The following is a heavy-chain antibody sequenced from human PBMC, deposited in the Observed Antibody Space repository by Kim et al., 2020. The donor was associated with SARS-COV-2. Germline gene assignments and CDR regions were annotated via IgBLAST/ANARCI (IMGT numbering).Heavy chain of an antibody. V-gene: IGHV3-21*01. CDR2: ISSSSSYI. J-gene: IGHJ3*02. CDR3: ARGRWQWLVRANAFDI. D-gene: IGHD6-19*01. CDR1: GFTFSSYS. Sequence: GGSLRLSCAASGFTFSSYSMNWVRQAPGKGLEWVSSISSSSSYIYYADSVKGRFTISRDNAKNSLYLQMNSLRAEDTAVYYCARGRWQWLVRANAFDIWGQGSMVTVSS.